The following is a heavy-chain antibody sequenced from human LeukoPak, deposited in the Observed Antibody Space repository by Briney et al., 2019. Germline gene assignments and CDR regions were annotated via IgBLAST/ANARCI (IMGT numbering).Heavy chain of an antibody. D-gene: IGHD1-26*01. CDR3: ARDREGATDY. Sequence: PGGSLRLSCAASGFTFSSYAVHWVRQAPGKGLEYVSAISSNGGSTYYASSVKGRFTISRDNSKNTLYLQMGSLRAEDMAVYYCARDREGATDYWGQGTLVTVSS. V-gene: IGHV3-64*01. CDR1: GFTFSSYA. CDR2: ISSNGGST. J-gene: IGHJ4*02.